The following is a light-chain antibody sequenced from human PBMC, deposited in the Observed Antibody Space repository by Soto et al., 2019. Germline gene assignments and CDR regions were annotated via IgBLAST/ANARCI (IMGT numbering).Light chain of an antibody. V-gene: IGKV3-20*01. Sequence: EIVLTQSPGTLSLSPGERATLSCRASQSVSSSFLARYQQRPGQAPRLLIYAASNTAPGIPDWFSGSGSGTDFTLNISRLEPDDFVVYYCQEYGNSRTFGQGTKVDIK. J-gene: IGKJ1*01. CDR3: QEYGNSRT. CDR1: QSVSSSF. CDR2: AAS.